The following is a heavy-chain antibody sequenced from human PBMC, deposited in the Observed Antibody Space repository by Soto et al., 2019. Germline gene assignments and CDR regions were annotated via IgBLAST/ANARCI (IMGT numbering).Heavy chain of an antibody. V-gene: IGHV1-3*05. D-gene: IGHD6-13*01. CDR3: AIEGAYSSSGYAYGMDV. CDR1: GYTFTSYD. CDR2: INAGNGNT. Sequence: QVQLVQSGAEEKKPGASVKVSCKASGYTFTSYDMHWVRQAPGQRLEWMGWINAGNGNTKYSQKFQGRVTITRDTAASTAYMELSSMRSEDTAVYYCAIEGAYSSSGYAYGMDVWGQGTTVPVSS. J-gene: IGHJ6*02.